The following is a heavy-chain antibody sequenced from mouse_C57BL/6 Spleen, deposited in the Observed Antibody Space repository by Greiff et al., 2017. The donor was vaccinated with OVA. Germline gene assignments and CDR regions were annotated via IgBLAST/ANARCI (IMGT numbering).Heavy chain of an antibody. CDR3: ARERLRRGFDY. Sequence: QVQLQQPGAELVKPGASVKMSCKASGYTFTSYWITWVKQRPGQGLEWIGDIYPGSGSTNYNEKFKSKATLTVDTPSSTAYMQLSSLTSEDSAVYYCARERLRRGFDYWGQGTTLTVSS. V-gene: IGHV1-55*01. D-gene: IGHD2-2*01. J-gene: IGHJ2*01. CDR1: GYTFTSYW. CDR2: IYPGSGST.